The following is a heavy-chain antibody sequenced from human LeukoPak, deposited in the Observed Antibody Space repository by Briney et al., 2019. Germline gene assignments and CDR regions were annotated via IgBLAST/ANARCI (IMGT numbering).Heavy chain of an antibody. J-gene: IGHJ4*02. Sequence: GGSLRLSCAASGFTVSSNYMSWVRQAPGNGLEWVSVIYSGGSTYYADSVKGRFTISRDNSKNTLYLQMNSLRAEDTAVYYCARVDYGDYGFDYWGQGTLVTVSS. CDR3: ARVDYGDYGFDY. CDR1: GFTVSSNY. V-gene: IGHV3-66*01. D-gene: IGHD4-17*01. CDR2: IYSGGST.